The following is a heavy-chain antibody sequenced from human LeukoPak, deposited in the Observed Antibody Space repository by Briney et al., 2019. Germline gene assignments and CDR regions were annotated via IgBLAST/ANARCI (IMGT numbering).Heavy chain of an antibody. CDR1: GYIFTGYY. J-gene: IGHJ6*03. Sequence: ASVKVSCKASGYIFTGYYMHWVRQAPGQGLEWMGWINPNSGDTNYAQKFQGRVTMTRNTSISTAYMELSSLRSEDTAVYYCARGGGEVVIGDYYMDVWGKGTTVTISS. D-gene: IGHD2-21*01. V-gene: IGHV1-2*02. CDR3: ARGGGEVVIGDYYMDV. CDR2: INPNSGDT.